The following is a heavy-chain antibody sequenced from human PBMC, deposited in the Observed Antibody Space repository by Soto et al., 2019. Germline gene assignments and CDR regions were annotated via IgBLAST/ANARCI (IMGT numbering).Heavy chain of an antibody. Sequence: EVQLVESGGGLVQPGGSLRLSCAASGFTFSSYWMYWVRQAPGKGLVWVSRINSDGNSTNYADSVKGRFTIARDNAKNTLYLQMNSLRVEDTAVYYCARVSLLWFGVLVDVYYGMDVWGQGTTVTVSS. CDR3: ARVSLLWFGVLVDVYYGMDV. J-gene: IGHJ6*02. CDR1: GFTFSSYW. V-gene: IGHV3-74*01. D-gene: IGHD3-10*01. CDR2: INSDGNST.